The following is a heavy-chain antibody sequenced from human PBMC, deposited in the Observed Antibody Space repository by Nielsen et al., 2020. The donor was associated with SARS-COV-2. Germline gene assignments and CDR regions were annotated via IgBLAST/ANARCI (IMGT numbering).Heavy chain of an antibody. V-gene: IGHV3-74*01. D-gene: IGHD3-9*01. CDR3: ATPRGYFDWSFDY. Sequence: GESLKISCAASGFTFSSYWMHWVRQAPGKGLVWVSRINSDGSSTSYADSVKGRFTISRDNAKNTLYLQMNSLRAEDTAVYYCATPRGYFDWSFDYWGQGTLVTVSS. J-gene: IGHJ4*02. CDR1: GFTFSSYW. CDR2: INSDGSST.